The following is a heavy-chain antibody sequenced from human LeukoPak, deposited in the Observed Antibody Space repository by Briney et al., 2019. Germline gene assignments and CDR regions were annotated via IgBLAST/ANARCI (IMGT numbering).Heavy chain of an antibody. CDR1: GYTLTELS. D-gene: IGHD6-19*01. J-gene: IGHJ1*01. Sequence: ASVKVSCKVSGYTLTELSMHWVRQAPGKGLEWMGGFDPEDGETIYAQKFQGRVTMTGDTSTDTAYMELSSLRSEDTAVYYCATEAHSSGWNGAEYFQHWGQGTLVTVSS. CDR2: FDPEDGET. V-gene: IGHV1-24*01. CDR3: ATEAHSSGWNGAEYFQH.